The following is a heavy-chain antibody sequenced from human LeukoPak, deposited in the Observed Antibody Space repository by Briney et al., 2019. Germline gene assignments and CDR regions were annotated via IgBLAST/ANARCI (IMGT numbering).Heavy chain of an antibody. Sequence: GASVKVSCKASGGTFSSYAISWVRQAPGQGLEWMGGIIPIFGTANYAQKFQGRVTITADESTSTAYMELSSLRSEDTAVYYCAREEEIPLQWLAPEDLWGQGTLVTVSS. CDR1: GGTFSSYA. CDR2: IIPIFGTA. J-gene: IGHJ5*02. V-gene: IGHV1-69*13. D-gene: IGHD6-19*01. CDR3: AREEEIPLQWLAPEDL.